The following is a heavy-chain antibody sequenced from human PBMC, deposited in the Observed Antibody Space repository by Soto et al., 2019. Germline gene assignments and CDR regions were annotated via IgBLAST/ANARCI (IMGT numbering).Heavy chain of an antibody. V-gene: IGHV3-23*01. J-gene: IGHJ4*02. D-gene: IGHD4-17*01. Sequence: PGGSLRLSCAASGFTFSTYAMSWVRQAPVKGLEWVSVISATGGTTDYADSVKGRFTISRGNSKKTVYLQMNSLRAEDTAVYYCVKKGTTVTTRSDYWGQGTLVTVSS. CDR2: ISATGGTT. CDR3: VKKGTTVTTRSDY. CDR1: GFTFSTYA.